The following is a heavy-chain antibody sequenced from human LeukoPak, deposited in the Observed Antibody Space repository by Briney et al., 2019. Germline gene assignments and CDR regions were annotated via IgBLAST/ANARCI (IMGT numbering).Heavy chain of an antibody. CDR1: GGPFRGFF. CDR2: VSHGGTS. J-gene: IGHJ5*02. D-gene: IGHD2/OR15-2a*01. V-gene: IGHV4-34*01. CDR3: ARGIFYGGRKQYIWFDL. Sequence: SETLSLTCAVSGGPFRGFFWGWIRQAPGKGLEWVAEVSHGGTSNYNPCPKSRITISVDTSKSQSSLKLTSVTAADTAVYYCARGIFYGGRKQYIWFDLWAQGTLVTVSS.